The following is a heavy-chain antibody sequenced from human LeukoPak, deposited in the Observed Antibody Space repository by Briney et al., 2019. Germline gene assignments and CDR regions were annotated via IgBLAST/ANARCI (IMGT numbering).Heavy chain of an antibody. CDR3: ARDVDTAMAFDY. D-gene: IGHD5-18*01. Sequence: SETLSLTCAVSGGSISSGGYSWSWIRRPPGKGLEWIGYIYHSGSTYYNPSLKSRITISVDRSKNQFSLKLSSVTAADTAVYYCARDVDTAMAFDYWGQGTLVTVSS. CDR2: IYHSGST. V-gene: IGHV4-30-2*01. J-gene: IGHJ4*02. CDR1: GGSISSGGYS.